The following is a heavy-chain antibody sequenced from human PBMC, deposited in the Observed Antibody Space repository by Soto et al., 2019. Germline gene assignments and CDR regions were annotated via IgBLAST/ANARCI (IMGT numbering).Heavy chain of an antibody. CDR2: IYSGGST. CDR3: ARTTGGYDDAFDI. Sequence: GGSLRLSCAASGFTVSSNYMSWVRQAPGKGLEWVSVIYSGGSTYYADSVKGRFTISRDNSKNTLYLQMNSLRAEDTAVYYCARTTGGYDDAFDIWGQGTMVTVSS. J-gene: IGHJ3*02. CDR1: GFTVSSNY. D-gene: IGHD3-10*01. V-gene: IGHV3-53*01.